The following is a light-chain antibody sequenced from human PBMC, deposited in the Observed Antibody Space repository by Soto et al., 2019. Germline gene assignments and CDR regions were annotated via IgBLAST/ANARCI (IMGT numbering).Light chain of an antibody. CDR3: SSYTSSSTEV. CDR1: SRDVGGYNY. CDR2: DVS. V-gene: IGLV2-14*01. J-gene: IGLJ1*01. Sequence: YVLTQTASVSGSPRNTMTISCTGTSRDVGGYNYVSWYQQHPGKAPKLMIYDVSNRPSGVSNRFSGSKSGNTASLTISGLQAEDEADYYCSSYTSSSTEVFGTGTKVTVL.